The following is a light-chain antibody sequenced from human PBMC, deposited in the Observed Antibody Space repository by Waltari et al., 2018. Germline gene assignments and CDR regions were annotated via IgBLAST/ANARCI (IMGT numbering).Light chain of an antibody. CDR1: QSIGRN. J-gene: IGKJ1*01. CDR2: GAS. Sequence: DIVMTQSPATLSVSPGARAPLSGRASQSIGRNLARYQHKPGQAPRFLIYGASTRATGIPVRFSGSGSGTEFTLTISSLQSADFAVYFCQQYNNWPETFGQGTKVEIK. V-gene: IGKV3-15*01. CDR3: QQYNNWPET.